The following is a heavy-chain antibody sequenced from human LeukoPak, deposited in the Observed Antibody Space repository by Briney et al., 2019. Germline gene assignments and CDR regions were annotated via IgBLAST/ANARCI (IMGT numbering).Heavy chain of an antibody. D-gene: IGHD2-21*02. J-gene: IGHJ3*02. Sequence: GGSLRLSCAVSGFTFSTYGMHWVRQAPGKGLEWVAVISYDGSNKYYADSVKGRFTISRDNSKNTLFLQMNSLRAEDTAVYYCATPEAYCGGDCFPGQVHSGPFDIWGQGAMVIVSS. CDR3: ATPEAYCGGDCFPGQVHSGPFDI. CDR2: ISYDGSNK. V-gene: IGHV3-30*03. CDR1: GFTFSTYG.